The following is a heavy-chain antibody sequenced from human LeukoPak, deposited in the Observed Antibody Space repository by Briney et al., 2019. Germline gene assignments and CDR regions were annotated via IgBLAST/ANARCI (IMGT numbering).Heavy chain of an antibody. CDR3: AREDSIAVALGDY. V-gene: IGHV3-74*01. CDR2: INSDGSST. Sequence: RINSDGSSTSYADSVKGRFTISRDNAKNTLYLQMNSLRAEDTAVYYCAREDSIAVALGDYWGQGTLVTVSS. D-gene: IGHD6-19*01. J-gene: IGHJ4*02.